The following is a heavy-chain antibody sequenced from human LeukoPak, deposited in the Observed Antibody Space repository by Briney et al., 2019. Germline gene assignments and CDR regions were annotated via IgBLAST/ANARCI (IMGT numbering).Heavy chain of an antibody. Sequence: PSETLSLTCTVSGYSISSGYYWGWIRPPPGRGLEWIGINNHSGSTYYNPSLKSRVTISVDTSKNQFSLKLSSVTAADTAVYYCASMRSGGSYSGYWGQGTLVTVSS. V-gene: IGHV4-38-2*02. CDR3: ASMRSGGSYSGY. CDR2: NNHSGST. CDR1: GYSISSGYY. D-gene: IGHD1-26*01. J-gene: IGHJ4*02.